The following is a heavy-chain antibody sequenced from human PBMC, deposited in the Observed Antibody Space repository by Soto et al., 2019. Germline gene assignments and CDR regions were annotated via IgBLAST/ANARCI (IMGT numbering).Heavy chain of an antibody. Sequence: SETLSLTCTVSGGSISSGDYYWSWIRQPPGKGLEWIGYIYYSGSTYYNPSLKSRVTISVDTSKNQFSLKLSSVTAADTAVYYCARVGGFGTTTIDYWGQGTLVTVSS. D-gene: IGHD3-10*01. CDR2: IYYSGST. J-gene: IGHJ4*02. CDR1: GGSISSGDYY. CDR3: ARVGGFGTTTIDY. V-gene: IGHV4-30-4*01.